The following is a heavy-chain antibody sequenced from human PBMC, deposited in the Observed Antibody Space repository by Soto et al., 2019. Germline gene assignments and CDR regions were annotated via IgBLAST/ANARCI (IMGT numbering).Heavy chain of an antibody. V-gene: IGHV3-23*01. CDR3: AKSRSAVTTWADYGMDV. D-gene: IGHD4-17*01. CDR1: GFTFSSYA. J-gene: IGHJ6*02. Sequence: EVQLLESGGGLVQPGGSLRLSCAASGFTFSSYAMSWVRQAPGKGLEWVSAISGSGGSTYYADSVKGRFTISRDNSKNTLYLQMNSLRAEDTAVYYCAKSRSAVTTWADYGMDVWGQGTTVTVSS. CDR2: ISGSGGST.